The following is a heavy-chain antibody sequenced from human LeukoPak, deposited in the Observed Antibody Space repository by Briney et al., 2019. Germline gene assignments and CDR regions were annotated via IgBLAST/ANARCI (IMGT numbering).Heavy chain of an antibody. CDR1: GGSISSYY. J-gene: IGHJ6*02. CDR2: IYYSGST. Sequence: KSSETLSLTCTVSGGSISSYYWSWIRQPPGKGLEWIGYIYYSGSTNYNPSLKSRVTISVDTSKNQFSLKLSSVTAADTAVYYCARDVRASYYYGMDVWGQGTTVTVSS. CDR3: ARDVRASYYYGMDV. D-gene: IGHD1-26*01. V-gene: IGHV4-59*01.